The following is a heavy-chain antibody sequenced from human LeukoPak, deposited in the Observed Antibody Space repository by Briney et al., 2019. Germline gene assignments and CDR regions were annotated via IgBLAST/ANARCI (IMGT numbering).Heavy chain of an antibody. D-gene: IGHD2-2*01. Sequence: ASVKVSCKASGYTFTGYYMHWVRQAPGQGLEGMGWINPNSGGTNYAQKFQGRVTMTRDTSISTAYMELSRLRSDDTAVYYCARFDIVVVPAGFDYWGQGTLVTVSS. V-gene: IGHV1-2*02. CDR3: ARFDIVVVPAGFDY. CDR2: INPNSGGT. CDR1: GYTFTGYY. J-gene: IGHJ4*02.